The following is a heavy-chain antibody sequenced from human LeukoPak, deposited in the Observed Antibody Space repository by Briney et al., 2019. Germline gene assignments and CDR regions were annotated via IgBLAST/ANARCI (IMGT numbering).Heavy chain of an antibody. CDR1: GFTFTNAW. J-gene: IGHJ6*02. CDR3: ARDREGCSSTSCFDYGMDV. V-gene: IGHV3-66*01. Sequence: GGSLRLSCAASGFTFTNAWMSWVRQAPGRGLEWVSVIYSGGSTYYADSVKGRFTISRDNSKNTLYLQMNSLRAEDTAVYYCARDREGCSSTSCFDYGMDVWGQGTTVTVSS. CDR2: IYSGGST. D-gene: IGHD2-2*01.